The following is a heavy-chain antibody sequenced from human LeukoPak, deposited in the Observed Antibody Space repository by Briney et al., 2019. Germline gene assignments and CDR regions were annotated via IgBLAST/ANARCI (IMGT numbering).Heavy chain of an antibody. CDR1: GGSFSGYY. J-gene: IGHJ6*02. V-gene: IGHV3-7*01. CDR2: IKQDGSEK. CDR3: ARDPGPYYYYYGMDV. Sequence: ETLSLTCAVYGGSFSGYYWSWVRQAPGKGLEWAANIKQDGSEKYYVDSVKGRFTISRDNAKNSLYLQMNSLRAEDTAVYYCARDPGPYYYYYGMDVWGQGTTVTVSS.